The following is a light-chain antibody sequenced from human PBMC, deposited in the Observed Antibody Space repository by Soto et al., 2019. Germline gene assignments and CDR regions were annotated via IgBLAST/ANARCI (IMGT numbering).Light chain of an antibody. CDR2: TAS. CDR1: YDISSS. J-gene: IGKJ3*01. CDR3: QQTHSFPPT. V-gene: IGKV1-9*01. Sequence: DIQLTQSPSFLSASVEDRVTISCLASYDISSSLARYQQEPGKPPKLLIYTASSLQRGVPSRFSGSGSGTDFTLSINSLQPEDFATYYCQQTHSFPPTFGPGTKVDIK.